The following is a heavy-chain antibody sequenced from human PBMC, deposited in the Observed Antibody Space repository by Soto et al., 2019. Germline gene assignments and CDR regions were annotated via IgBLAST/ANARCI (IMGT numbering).Heavy chain of an antibody. CDR1: GYTFTGYY. D-gene: IGHD3-22*01. J-gene: IGHJ4*02. V-gene: IGHV1-2*02. CDR2: VNPNSGGT. Sequence: ASVKVSCKASGYTFTGYYMHWVRQAPGQGREWMGWVNPNSGGTNNAQKFQGRVTMTRDTSISTAYMELSRLRSDDTAVYYCARKSTDSSGYYYVYGYWGQGTLVTVSS. CDR3: ARKSTDSSGYYYVYGY.